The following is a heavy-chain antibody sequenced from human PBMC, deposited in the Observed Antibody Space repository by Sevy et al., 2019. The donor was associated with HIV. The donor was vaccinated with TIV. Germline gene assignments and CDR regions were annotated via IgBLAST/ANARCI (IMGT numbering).Heavy chain of an antibody. V-gene: IGHV3-30*03. CDR2: ILYDSSNK. CDR1: GFTFGSYG. CDR3: ARGLAALPGYYYGMGV. D-gene: IGHD6-6*01. J-gene: IGHJ6*02. Sequence: GGSLRLSCAVSGFTFGSYGMHWVRQAPGKGLEWVAVILYDSSNKYYGDSVKGRFTISRDNSKNTLYLQMNSLRTDDTAVYYCARGLAALPGYYYGMGVWGQGTTVTVSS.